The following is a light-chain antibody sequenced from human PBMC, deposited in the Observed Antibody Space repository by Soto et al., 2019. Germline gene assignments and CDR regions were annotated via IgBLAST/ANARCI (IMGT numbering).Light chain of an antibody. Sequence: EIVLTQSPGTLSLSPGERATLSCRASQSVSSSYLAWYQQKPGQAPRLLIYGASSRSTGAPDRFSGCGSGTDFTLTISRLEPEDFAVYYCQQYGSPPPTFGQGTKVEIK. J-gene: IGKJ1*01. CDR1: QSVSSSY. CDR3: QQYGSPPPT. V-gene: IGKV3-20*01. CDR2: GAS.